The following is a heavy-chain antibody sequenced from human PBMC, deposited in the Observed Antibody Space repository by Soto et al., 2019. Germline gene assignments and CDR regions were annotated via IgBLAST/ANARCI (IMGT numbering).Heavy chain of an antibody. V-gene: IGHV3-23*01. CDR2: ISASGGSA. J-gene: IGHJ4*02. Sequence: GGSLRLSCAASGITLSSYAMSWVRQAPGKGPEWVSGISASGGSASYADSVKGRFTISRDNSKNTLYLQMNSLRADDTAVYHCAKGQNSGTYRFYFDYWGQGALVTVSS. CDR3: AKGQNSGTYRFYFDY. D-gene: IGHD1-26*01. CDR1: GITLSSYA.